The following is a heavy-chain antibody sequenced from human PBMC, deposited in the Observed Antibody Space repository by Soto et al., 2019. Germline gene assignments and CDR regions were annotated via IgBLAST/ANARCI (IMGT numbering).Heavy chain of an antibody. CDR3: AKDRGAGHYYYMDV. CDR1: GFTFSSYA. J-gene: IGHJ6*03. D-gene: IGHD6-19*01. V-gene: IGHV3-23*01. CDR2: ISGSGGST. Sequence: GGSLRLSCAASGFTFSSYAMSWVRQAPGKGLEWVSAISGSGGSTYYADSVKGRYTITRNNSKNTLYLQMNSLGAEDTAVYYCAKDRGAGHYYYMDVWGKGTTVTVSS.